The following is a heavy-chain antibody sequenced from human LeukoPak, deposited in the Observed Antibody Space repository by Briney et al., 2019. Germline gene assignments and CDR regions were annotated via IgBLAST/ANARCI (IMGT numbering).Heavy chain of an antibody. J-gene: IGHJ4*02. V-gene: IGHV1-18*01. CDR2: INPHNGDT. Sequence: SVKVSCKASGGTFSSYAISWVRQAPGQGLEWMGWINPHNGDTNYAQKLQGRVTMTTDTSTSTAFMELRSLRSDDTAVYYCARLRLGELSTGFDYWGQGTLVTVSS. D-gene: IGHD3-16*02. CDR3: ARLRLGELSTGFDY. CDR1: GGTFSSYA.